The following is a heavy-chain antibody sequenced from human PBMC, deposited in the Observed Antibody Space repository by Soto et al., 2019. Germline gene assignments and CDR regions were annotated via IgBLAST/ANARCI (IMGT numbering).Heavy chain of an antibody. CDR2: IYYSGST. Sequence: PSETLSLTCTVSGGSISSYYWSWIRQPPGKGLEWIGYIYYSGSTNYNPSLKSRVTISVDTSKNQFSLKLSSVTAADTAVYYCASHYYDILTGYLTDYWGQGTLVTVSS. CDR1: GGSISSYY. D-gene: IGHD3-9*01. V-gene: IGHV4-59*01. J-gene: IGHJ4*02. CDR3: ASHYYDILTGYLTDY.